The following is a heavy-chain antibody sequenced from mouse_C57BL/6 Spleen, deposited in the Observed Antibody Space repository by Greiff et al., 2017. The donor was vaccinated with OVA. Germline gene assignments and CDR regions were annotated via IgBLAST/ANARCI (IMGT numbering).Heavy chain of an antibody. Sequence: DVQLQEPGPELVKPGASVKIPCKASGYTFTDYNMDWVKQSHGKSLEWIGDINPNNGGTIYNQKFKGKATLTVDKSSSTAYMELRSLTSEDTAVYYCASGGNYPFAYWGQGTLVTVSA. D-gene: IGHD2-1*01. CDR1: GYTFTDYN. V-gene: IGHV1-18*01. CDR2: INPNNGGT. CDR3: ASGGNYPFAY. J-gene: IGHJ3*01.